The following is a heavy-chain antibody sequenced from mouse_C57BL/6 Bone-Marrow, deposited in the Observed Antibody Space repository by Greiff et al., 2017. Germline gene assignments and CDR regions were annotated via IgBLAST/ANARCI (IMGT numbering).Heavy chain of an antibody. CDR3: ARTSSRAMDY. V-gene: IGHV1-81*01. Sequence: VKLMESGAELARPGASVKLSCKASGYTFTSYGISWVKQRTGQGLEWIGEIYPRSGNTYYNEKFKGKATLTADKSSSTAYMELRSLTSEDSAVYFCARTSSRAMDYWGQGTSVTVSS. CDR1: GYTFTSYG. CDR2: IYPRSGNT. J-gene: IGHJ4*01.